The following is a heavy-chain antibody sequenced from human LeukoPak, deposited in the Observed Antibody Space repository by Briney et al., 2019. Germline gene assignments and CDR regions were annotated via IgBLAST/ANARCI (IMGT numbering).Heavy chain of an antibody. CDR2: IYYCGST. CDR1: GDSISSSRFY. D-gene: IGHD6-19*01. J-gene: IGHJ4*02. V-gene: IGHV4-39*07. Sequence: PSGTLSLTCTVSGDSISSSRFYWGWIRQPPGKGLVWLGSIYYCGSTYYNPSLKSRGTISVDTLKNQFSLKLSSVTAADTAVYYGARVMREVDRSGWFDYWGQGTLVTVSS. CDR3: ARVMREVDRSGWFDY.